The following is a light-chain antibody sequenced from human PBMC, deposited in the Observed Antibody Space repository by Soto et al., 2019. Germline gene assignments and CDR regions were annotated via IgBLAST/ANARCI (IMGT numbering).Light chain of an antibody. CDR3: QSYDNSLSGSGV. V-gene: IGLV1-40*01. Sequence: QSVLTQPPSVSGAPGQRVTIPCTGSSSNIGAGYDVHWYQQFPGTAPKLLIYDNSNRPSGVPDRFSGSKSGTSASLAITGLQAEDEANYYCQSYDNSLSGSGVFGGGTKLTVL. CDR1: SSNIGAGYD. CDR2: DNS. J-gene: IGLJ2*01.